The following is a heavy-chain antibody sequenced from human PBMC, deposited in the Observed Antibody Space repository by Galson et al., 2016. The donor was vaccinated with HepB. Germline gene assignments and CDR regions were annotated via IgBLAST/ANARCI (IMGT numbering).Heavy chain of an antibody. CDR2: IYPGDSDT. CDR3: ARRGHRMAIMPSFDH. V-gene: IGHV5-51*01. D-gene: IGHD5-24*01. CDR1: GFVFTSYW. Sequence: QSGAEVKKPGEALTISCKASGFVFTSYWIGWVRQMPGKGLEWMGIIYPGDSDTRYSPSFQGQVTISADKSITTAYLQWSSLKASDTAIHYCARRGHRMAIMPSFDHWGQGTLVTASS. J-gene: IGHJ4*02.